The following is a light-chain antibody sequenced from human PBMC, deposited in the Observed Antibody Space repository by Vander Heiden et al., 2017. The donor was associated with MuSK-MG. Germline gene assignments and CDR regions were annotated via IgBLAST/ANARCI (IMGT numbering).Light chain of an antibody. J-gene: IGLJ2*01. V-gene: IGLV1-40*01. CDR1: SSNIGAGYD. Sequence: QSVLTQPPSVSGPPGQRVTIPSTGRSSNIGAGYDVHWYQQLPGTAPRRLIYGNSKRPSGVPDRFSGSKSGTSASLAITGLRAEDEADYYCQSYDSSLSGSVFGGGTKLTVL. CDR2: GNS. CDR3: QSYDSSLSGSV.